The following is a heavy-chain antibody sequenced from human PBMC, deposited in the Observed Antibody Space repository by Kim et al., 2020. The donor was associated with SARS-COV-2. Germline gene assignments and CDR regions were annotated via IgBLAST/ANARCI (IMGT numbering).Heavy chain of an antibody. CDR3: ARDLLVGATSYGMDV. V-gene: IGHV3-30*07. Sequence: ADSEKGRFTISRDNPQNTLCLQMNSLRAEDTAVYYCARDLLVGATSYGMDVWGQGTTVTVSS. J-gene: IGHJ6*02. D-gene: IGHD1-26*01.